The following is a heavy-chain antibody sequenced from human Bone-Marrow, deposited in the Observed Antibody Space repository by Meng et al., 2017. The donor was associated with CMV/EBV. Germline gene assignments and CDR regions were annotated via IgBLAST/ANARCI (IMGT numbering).Heavy chain of an antibody. D-gene: IGHD2-15*01. J-gene: IGHJ4*02. CDR1: GKTFSGNF. V-gene: IGHV1-2*02. CDR2: INPNSGGR. CDR3: AKYLGGYCSGGSCL. Sequence: VQMEEEWAEVENPGAPAEASCKAYGKTFSGNFMNWVRQAPGQGLEWVGWINPNSGGRNCAKKFQGRVTMTSDTSISTAYMELSRLISDDTAVYYCAKYLGGYCSGGSCLWGQGTLVTVSS.